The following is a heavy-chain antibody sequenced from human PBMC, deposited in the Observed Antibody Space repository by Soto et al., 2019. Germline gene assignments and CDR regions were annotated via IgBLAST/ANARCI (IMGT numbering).Heavy chain of an antibody. CDR2: IWYDGSNK. V-gene: IGHV3-33*01. D-gene: IGHD6-19*01. Sequence: HPGGSLRLSCAASGFTFSSYGMHWARQAPGKGLEWVAVIWYDGSNKYYADSVKGRFTISRDNSKNTLYLQMNSLRAEDTAVYYCARVSSSGWHWIDYWGQGTLVTVSS. CDR3: ARVSSSGWHWIDY. J-gene: IGHJ4*02. CDR1: GFTFSSYG.